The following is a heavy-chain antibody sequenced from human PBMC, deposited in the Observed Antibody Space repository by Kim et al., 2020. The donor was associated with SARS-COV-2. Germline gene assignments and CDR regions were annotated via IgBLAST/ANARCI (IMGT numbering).Heavy chain of an antibody. CDR2: IKSKTGGGTT. CDR3: TTESYYDILTGYYTWFAP. CDR1: GFTFSNAW. J-gene: IGHJ5*02. V-gene: IGHV3-15*01. Sequence: GGSLRLSCAASGFTFSNAWMSWVRQAPGKGLEWVGRIKSKTGGGTTDYAVPVKGRFTISRDDSKNTLYLQMNSLNTEDTAVYYCTTESYYDILTGYYTWFAPWCQGTLVTVSS. D-gene: IGHD3-9*01.